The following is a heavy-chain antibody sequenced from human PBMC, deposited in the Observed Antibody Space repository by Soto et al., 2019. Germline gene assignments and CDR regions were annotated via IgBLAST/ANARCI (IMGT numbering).Heavy chain of an antibody. CDR2: ISAYNGNT. CDR3: ARDRIAVADYYYYGMDV. CDR1: GYTFTSYG. J-gene: IGHJ6*02. Sequence: QVQLVQSGAKVKKPGASVKVSCKASGYTFTSYGISWVRQAPGQGLEWMGWISAYNGNTNYAQKLQGRVTMTTDTSTSTAYMELRSLRSDDTAVYYCARDRIAVADYYYYGMDVWGQGTTVTVSS. D-gene: IGHD6-19*01. V-gene: IGHV1-18*04.